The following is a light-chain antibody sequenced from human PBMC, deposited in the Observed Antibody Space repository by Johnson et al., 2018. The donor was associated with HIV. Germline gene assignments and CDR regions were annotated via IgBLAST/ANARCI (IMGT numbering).Light chain of an antibody. CDR1: SSNIGNNY. J-gene: IGLJ1*01. CDR2: DNN. V-gene: IGLV1-51*01. CDR3: GTWDNSLNVYV. Sequence: QPVLTQPPSVSAAPGQKVTISCSGSSSNIGNNYVSWYQQLPGRAPKLLISDNNNRPSGIPDRFSGSKSGASATLDITVLQTGDEATYYCGTWDNSLNVYVFGTGTKVTVL.